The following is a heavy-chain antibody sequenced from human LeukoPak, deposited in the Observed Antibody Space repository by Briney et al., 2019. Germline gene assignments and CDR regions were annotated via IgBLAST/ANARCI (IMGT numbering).Heavy chain of an antibody. CDR3: AKDRGYSYGYSTAFDY. D-gene: IGHD5-18*01. Sequence: PGGSLRLSCAASGFTFSSYAMSWVRQAPGKGLEWVSAISGSGGSTYYADSVKGRFTISRDNSKNTLYLQMNSLRAEDTAVYYCAKDRGYSYGYSTAFDYWGQGTLVTVSS. V-gene: IGHV3-23*01. CDR1: GFTFSSYA. J-gene: IGHJ4*02. CDR2: ISGSGGST.